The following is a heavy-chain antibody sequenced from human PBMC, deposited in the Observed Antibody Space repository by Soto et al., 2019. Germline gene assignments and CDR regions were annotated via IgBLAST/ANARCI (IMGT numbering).Heavy chain of an antibody. CDR1: GYTFTSYA. Sequence: ASVKVSCKASGYTFTSYAMHWVRQAPGQRLEWMGWINAGNGNTKYSQKFQGRVTITRDTSASTAYMELSSLRSEDTAVYYCARDPPYSSSWYQRGGAFDPWGQGTLVTVSS. CDR2: INAGNGNT. J-gene: IGHJ5*02. CDR3: ARDPPYSSSWYQRGGAFDP. V-gene: IGHV1-3*01. D-gene: IGHD6-13*01.